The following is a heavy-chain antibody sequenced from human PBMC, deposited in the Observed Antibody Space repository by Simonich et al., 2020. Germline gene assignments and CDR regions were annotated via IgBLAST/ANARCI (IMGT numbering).Heavy chain of an antibody. V-gene: IGHV3-53*01. J-gene: IGHJ4*02. CDR2: IYIGGST. Sequence: EVQLVESGGGLIQPGGYLRLSCAAFGFTVSSNYMSWVRQAPGKWVEWVSVIYIGGSTYSAGSVKGRFTISRDNSKNTLYLQINSLRAEDTAVYYCARWTATGYYFDYWGQGTLVTVSS. CDR3: ARWTATGYYFDY. CDR1: GFTVSSNY. D-gene: IGHD1-1*01.